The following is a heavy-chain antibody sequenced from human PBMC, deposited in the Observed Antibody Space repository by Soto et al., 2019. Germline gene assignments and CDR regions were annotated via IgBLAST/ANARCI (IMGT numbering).Heavy chain of an antibody. CDR3: ARVAYYFDSSGYSTPRGYFDY. J-gene: IGHJ4*02. D-gene: IGHD3-22*01. Sequence: QVQLVQSGVEVKKPGASVKVSCKASGYTFNTYGISWVRQAPGQGREWMGWIRAYNGHTNYAQNPQGRVTMTTDTASTAAYMELRSLTSDDTAVYYCARVAYYFDSSGYSTPRGYFDYWGQGTLVTVSS. V-gene: IGHV1-18*01. CDR2: IRAYNGHT. CDR1: GYTFNTYG.